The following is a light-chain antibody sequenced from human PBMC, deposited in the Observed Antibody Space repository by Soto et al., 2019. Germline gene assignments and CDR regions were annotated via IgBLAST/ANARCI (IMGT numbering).Light chain of an antibody. V-gene: IGKV3-15*01. CDR3: QQYIRWPLT. J-gene: IGKJ4*01. Sequence: EIVMTQSPATLSVSPGERATLSCRASQSVSSNLAWYQQKPGQAPSLLIYGASTRATGTPARFSGSGSGTGFTLTISSLQSEDFAVYYCQQYIRWPLTFGGGTKVDNK. CDR1: QSVSSN. CDR2: GAS.